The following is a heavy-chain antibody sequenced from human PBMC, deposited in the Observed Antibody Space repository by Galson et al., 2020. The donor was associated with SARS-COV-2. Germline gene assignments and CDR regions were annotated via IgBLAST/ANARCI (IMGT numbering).Heavy chain of an antibody. D-gene: IGHD3-10*01. CDR2: ISSSSSYI. V-gene: IGHV3-21*01. Sequence: TGGSLRLYCAASGFTFNTYSMNWVRQAPGKGLEWVSSISSSSSYIYYADSVKGRFTISRDNAKNSLFLQIDSPSAEDTAVYYCARVLPVALLFDSGSHRTDDFWGQGTLVTVSS. CDR3: ARVLPVALLFDSGSHRTDDF. CDR1: GFTFNTYS. J-gene: IGHJ4*02.